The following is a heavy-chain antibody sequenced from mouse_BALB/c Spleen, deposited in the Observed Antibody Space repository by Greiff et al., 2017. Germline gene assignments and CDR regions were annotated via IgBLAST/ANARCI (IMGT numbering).Heavy chain of an antibody. CDR2: IDPENGDT. CDR3: NACKGSYAAMDY. J-gene: IGHJ4*01. Sequence: EVQLQQSGAELVRSGASVKLSCTASGFNIKDYYMHWVKQRPEQGLEWIGWIDPENGDTEYAPKFQGKATMTADTSSNTAYLQLSSLTSEDTAVYYCNACKGSYAAMDYWGQGTSVTVSS. CDR1: GFNIKDYY. D-gene: IGHD1-1*02. V-gene: IGHV14-4*02.